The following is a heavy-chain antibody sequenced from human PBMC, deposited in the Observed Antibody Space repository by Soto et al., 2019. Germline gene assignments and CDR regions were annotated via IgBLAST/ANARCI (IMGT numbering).Heavy chain of an antibody. J-gene: IGHJ4*02. V-gene: IGHV4-34*09. CDR3: ARGFGSGFY. CDR1: GGSFSGYY. Sequence: SETLSLTCAVYGGSFSGYYWSWIRQPPGKGLEWIGEINHSGSTNYNPSLKSRVSISLDTSKNQFSLELRSVTAADTAVYYCARGFGSGFYWGQGTLVTVSS. D-gene: IGHD3-22*01. CDR2: INHSGST.